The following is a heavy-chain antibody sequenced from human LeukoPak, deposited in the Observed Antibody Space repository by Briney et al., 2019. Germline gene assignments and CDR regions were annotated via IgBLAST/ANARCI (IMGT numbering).Heavy chain of an antibody. CDR3: ARVVGSSGWYFGQNDY. CDR2: IYPADSDT. D-gene: IGHD6-19*01. Sequence: GESLKISCKGSGDSFTSYWIAWVRQMPGKGLEWMGIIYPADSDTRYCPSFQGQVTISADKSISTAYLQWSSLKASDTAMYYCARVVGSSGWYFGQNDYWGQGTLVTVSS. J-gene: IGHJ4*02. CDR1: GDSFTSYW. V-gene: IGHV5-51*01.